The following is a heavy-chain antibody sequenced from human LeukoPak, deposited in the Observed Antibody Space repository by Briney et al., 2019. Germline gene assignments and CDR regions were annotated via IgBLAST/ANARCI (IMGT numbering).Heavy chain of an antibody. Sequence: GGSLRLSCAASGFTFSTYAMTWVRLAPGQGLEWVSYISSSSSTIYYADSVKGRFTISRDNAKNSMYLQLNSLRIEDTAVYYRARSLVVGGTYPYHWGQGTLVTVSS. D-gene: IGHD1-26*01. J-gene: IGHJ5*02. V-gene: IGHV3-48*01. CDR3: ARSLVVGGTYPYH. CDR2: ISSSSSTI. CDR1: GFTFSTYA.